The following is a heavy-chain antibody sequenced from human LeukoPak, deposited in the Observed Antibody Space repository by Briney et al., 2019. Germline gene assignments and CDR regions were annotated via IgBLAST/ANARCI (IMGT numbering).Heavy chain of an antibody. J-gene: IGHJ6*02. CDR1: GFTSTGYS. Sequence: TGGSPRLSCAASGFTSTGYSMNCVRPALRRRVGWGSSISRSSSYIYYADSVKGRFTISRDNAKNSLYLQMNSLRAEDTAVYYCARDPDGSGSYYALYGMDVWGQGTTVTVSS. D-gene: IGHD3-10*01. V-gene: IGHV3-21*01. CDR2: ISRSSSYI. CDR3: ARDPDGSGSYYALYGMDV.